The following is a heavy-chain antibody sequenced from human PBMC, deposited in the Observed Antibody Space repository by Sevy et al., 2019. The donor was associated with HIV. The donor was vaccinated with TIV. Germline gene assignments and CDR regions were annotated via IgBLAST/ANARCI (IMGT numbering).Heavy chain of an antibody. V-gene: IGHV4-34*01. J-gene: IGHJ4*02. CDR2: INHSGST. Sequence: SETLSLTCAVYGGSFSGYYWSWIRQPPGKGLEWIGEINHSGSTNYNLSLKSRVTISVDTSKNQFSLKLSSVTAADTAVYYCAHPGYSSGWSPYFDYWGQGTLVTVSS. CDR1: GGSFSGYY. CDR3: AHPGYSSGWSPYFDY. D-gene: IGHD6-19*01.